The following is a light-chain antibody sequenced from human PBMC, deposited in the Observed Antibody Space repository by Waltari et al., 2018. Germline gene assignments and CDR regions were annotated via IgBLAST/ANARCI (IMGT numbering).Light chain of an antibody. Sequence: QSALTQPASVSGSPGQSITISCTGTSSDVGGYNYVSWYQHHPGKAPKPMIYDVSNRPSGVSNRFAGSKSGNTASLTISGLQAEDEADYYCSSYTSSSTLWVFGGGTKLTVL. V-gene: IGLV2-14*03. CDR3: SSYTSSSTLWV. CDR1: SSDVGGYNY. CDR2: DVS. J-gene: IGLJ3*02.